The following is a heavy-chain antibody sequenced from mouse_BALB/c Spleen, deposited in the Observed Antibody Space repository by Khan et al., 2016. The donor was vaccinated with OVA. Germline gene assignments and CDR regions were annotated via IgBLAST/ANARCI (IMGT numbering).Heavy chain of an antibody. CDR2: IWSDGTT. CDR1: GFSLTNYG. D-gene: IGHD2-10*01. V-gene: IGHV2-6-1*01. CDR3: ARQPYYHYNIMDY. Sequence: QVQLKESGPGLAAPSQSLSITCTISGFSLTNYGVHWVRQPPGKGLEWLVVIWSDGTTTYNSALKSRLTITTDNSPSQIILKMNSLRTDDTAIYFCARQPYYHYNIMDYWGQGTSVTVSS. J-gene: IGHJ4*01.